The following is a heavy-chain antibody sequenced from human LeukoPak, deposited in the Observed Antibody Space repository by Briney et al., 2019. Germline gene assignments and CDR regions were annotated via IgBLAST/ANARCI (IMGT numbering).Heavy chain of an antibody. CDR3: ARDSLRVVGASSTLDY. CDR1: GYTFTSYG. CDR2: ISGYNGNT. V-gene: IGHV1-18*01. Sequence: ASVKVSCKAPGYTFTSYGISWVRQAPGQGLEWMGWISGYNGNTNYAQKFQGRVSMTTDTSTRTAYMELRSLRSDDTAVYYCARDSLRVVGASSTLDYWGQGTLVTVSS. D-gene: IGHD2-2*01. J-gene: IGHJ4*02.